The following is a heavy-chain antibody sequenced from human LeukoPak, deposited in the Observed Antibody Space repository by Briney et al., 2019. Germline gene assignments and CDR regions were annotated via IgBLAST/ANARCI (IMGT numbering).Heavy chain of an antibody. CDR2: IIPIFGTA. CDR1: GYTFTSYG. V-gene: IGHV1-69*05. Sequence: GASVKVSCKASGYTFTSYGISWVRQAPGQGLEWMGGIIPIFGTANYAQKFQGRVTITTDESTSTAYMELSSLRSEDTAVYYCARNLLNSARDAFDIWGQGTMVTVSS. J-gene: IGHJ3*02. D-gene: IGHD3-10*01. CDR3: ARNLLNSARDAFDI.